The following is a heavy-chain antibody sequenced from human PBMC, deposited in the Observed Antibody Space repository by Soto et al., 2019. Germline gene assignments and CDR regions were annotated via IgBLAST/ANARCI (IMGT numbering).Heavy chain of an antibody. V-gene: IGHV4-30-2*01. CDR3: ARQDNTGTSQSSDY. D-gene: IGHD1-26*01. J-gene: IGHJ4*02. Sequence: SETLSLTCAVSGGSISSGGYSWSWIRQPPGKGLEWIGYMYHSGSTYYNPSLKSRVTISIDRSKNQFSLKLSSVTAADTAVYYCARQDNTGTSQSSDYWGQGSLVTVSS. CDR2: MYHSGST. CDR1: GGSISSGGYS.